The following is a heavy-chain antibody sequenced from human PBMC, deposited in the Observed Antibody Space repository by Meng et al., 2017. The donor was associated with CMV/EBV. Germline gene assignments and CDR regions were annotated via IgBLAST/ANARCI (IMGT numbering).Heavy chain of an antibody. V-gene: IGHV4-39*07. CDR2: IYYSGST. Sequence: QLQLQGPGPGLVKPSETLSLPCTVSGGSISSSSYYWGWIRQPPGKGLEWIGSIYYSGSTYYNPSLKSRVTISVDTSKNQFSLKLSSVTAADTAVYYCARGGIAAAGLHWGQGTLVTVSS. CDR1: GGSISSSSYY. J-gene: IGHJ4*02. CDR3: ARGGIAAAGLH. D-gene: IGHD6-13*01.